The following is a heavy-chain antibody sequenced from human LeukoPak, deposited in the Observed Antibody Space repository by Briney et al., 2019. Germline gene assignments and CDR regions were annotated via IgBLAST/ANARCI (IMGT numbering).Heavy chain of an antibody. CDR3: ASYSSGWVLRYFQH. Sequence: QTGGSLRLSCAASGFTFSSYAMSWVRQAPGKGLEWVSAISGSGGGTYYADSVKGRFTISRDNSKNTLYLQMNSLRAEDTAVYYRASYSSGWVLRYFQHWGQGTLVTVSS. CDR2: ISGSGGGT. V-gene: IGHV3-23*01. D-gene: IGHD6-19*01. J-gene: IGHJ1*01. CDR1: GFTFSSYA.